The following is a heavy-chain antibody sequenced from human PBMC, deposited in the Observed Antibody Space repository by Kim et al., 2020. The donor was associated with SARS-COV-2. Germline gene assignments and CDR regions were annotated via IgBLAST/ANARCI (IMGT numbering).Heavy chain of an antibody. Sequence: YADSVKGRFTITRDNARDSLYLQMNSLRAEGAALFHCARDRGWGLVFGDYWGQGTLVTVSS. CDR3: ARDRGWGLVFGDY. V-gene: IGHV3-20*01. J-gene: IGHJ4*02. D-gene: IGHD2-21*02.